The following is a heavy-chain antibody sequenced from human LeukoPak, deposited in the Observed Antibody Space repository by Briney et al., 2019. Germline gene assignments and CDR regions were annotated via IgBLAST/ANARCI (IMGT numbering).Heavy chain of an antibody. CDR1: GFTFDDYA. V-gene: IGHV3-9*01. D-gene: IGHD2-2*01. CDR2: ISWNSGSI. J-gene: IGHJ4*02. Sequence: PGRSLRLSCAASGFTFDDYAMHWVRQAPGKGLEWVSGISWNSGSIGYADSVKGRFTISRDNAKNSLYLQMNSLRAEDTAVYYCAKEIDIVVVPSPDYWGQGTLVTVSS. CDR3: AKEIDIVVVPSPDY.